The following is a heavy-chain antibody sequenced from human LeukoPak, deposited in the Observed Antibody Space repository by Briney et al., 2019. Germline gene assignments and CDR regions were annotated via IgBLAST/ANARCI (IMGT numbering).Heavy chain of an antibody. CDR2: ISYDGSNK. CDR3: AREGHYDSSGYYGFDY. CDR1: GFTFSSYA. Sequence: GGSLRLSCAASGFTFSSYAMHWVRQAPGKGLEWVAVISYDGSNKYYADSVKGRFTISRDNSKNTLYLQMNSLRAEDTAVYYCAREGHYDSSGYYGFDYWGQGTLVTVSS. D-gene: IGHD3-22*01. J-gene: IGHJ4*02. V-gene: IGHV3-30-3*01.